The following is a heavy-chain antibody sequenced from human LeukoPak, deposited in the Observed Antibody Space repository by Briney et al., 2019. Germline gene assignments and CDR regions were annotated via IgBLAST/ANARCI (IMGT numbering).Heavy chain of an antibody. CDR2: IKQDGSEK. J-gene: IGHJ3*02. V-gene: IGHV3-7*01. CDR3: ARDRSDILTGYNDAFDI. D-gene: IGHD3-9*01. Sequence: GGSLRLSCADSGFTFRSYWMSWVRQAPGKGLEWVANIKQDGSEKYYAESVKGRFTISRDNAKNSLYLQMNSLRDEDTAVYYCARDRSDILTGYNDAFDIWGQGTMVTVSS. CDR1: GFTFRSYW.